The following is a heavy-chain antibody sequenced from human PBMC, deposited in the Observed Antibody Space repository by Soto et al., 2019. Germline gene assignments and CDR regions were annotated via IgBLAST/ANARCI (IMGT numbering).Heavy chain of an antibody. V-gene: IGHV3-7*01. CDR2: IKEDGSVK. CDR1: GFSFSNYW. D-gene: IGHD1-26*01. CDR3: ARDQVGALDV. J-gene: IGHJ6*04. Sequence: GGSLRLSCAASGFSFSNYWMAWVRQAPGQGLEWVANIKEDGSVKQYADSVKGRFTISRDNGKNSQYLQMNSLRAEDTAVYYCARDQVGALDVWGKGTTVTVSS.